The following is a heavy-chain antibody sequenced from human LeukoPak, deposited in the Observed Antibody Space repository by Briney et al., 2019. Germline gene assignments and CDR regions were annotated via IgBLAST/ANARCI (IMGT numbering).Heavy chain of an antibody. D-gene: IGHD3-9*01. CDR2: ISSDGANA. Sequence: GGSLRLSCAASGFPFSTYWMHWVRQVPGKGLVWVSRISSDGANANYADSVKGRFTISRDNAKNTLHLQMNSLRAEDTAVYYCTRGYYDILTGLSDDAFDIWGQGTMVTVSS. J-gene: IGHJ3*02. CDR1: GFPFSTYW. CDR3: TRGYYDILTGLSDDAFDI. V-gene: IGHV3-74*01.